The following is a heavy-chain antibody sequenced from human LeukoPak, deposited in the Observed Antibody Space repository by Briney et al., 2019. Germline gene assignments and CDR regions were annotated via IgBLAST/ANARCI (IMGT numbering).Heavy chain of an antibody. CDR1: GFTFSSYE. CDR3: ARSEYGGGCLFDY. J-gene: IGHJ4*02. Sequence: PGGSLRLSCAASGFTFSSYEMNWVRQAPGKGLEWVSYISTGGNTIYYADFVKGRFTISRDNTKNSLYLQMNSPRAEDTAVYYCARSEYGGGCLFDYWGQGTLVTVSS. D-gene: IGHD2-15*01. V-gene: IGHV3-48*03. CDR2: ISTGGNTI.